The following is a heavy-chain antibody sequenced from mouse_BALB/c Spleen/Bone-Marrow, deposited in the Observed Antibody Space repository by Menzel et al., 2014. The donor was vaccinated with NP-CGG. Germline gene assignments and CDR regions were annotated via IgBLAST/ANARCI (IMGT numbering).Heavy chain of an antibody. CDR3: ARYRYDYYAMDY. J-gene: IGHJ4*01. CDR1: GFNIKDTY. CDR2: TDPANGNT. V-gene: IGHV14-3*02. D-gene: IGHD2-14*01. Sequence: EVHLVESGAELVKPGASVKLSCTASGFNIKDTYMHWVKQRPEQGLEWIGRTDPANGNTKYVPKFQGKATITADTSSNTAYLQLSSLTSEDTAVYYCARYRYDYYAMDYWGQGTSVTVSS.